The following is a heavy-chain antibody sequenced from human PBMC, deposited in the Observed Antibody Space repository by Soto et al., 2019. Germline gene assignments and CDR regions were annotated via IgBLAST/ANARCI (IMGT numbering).Heavy chain of an antibody. CDR3: ARKLRRVRGVIIDNNWFDP. V-gene: IGHV4-59*01. CDR2: IYYSGST. CDR1: GGSISSYY. D-gene: IGHD3-10*01. Sequence: QVQLQESGPGLVKPSETLSLTCTVSGGSISSYYWSWIRQPPGKGLEWIGYIYYSGSTNYNPSLKSRVTISVDTSKNPFSLKLSSVTAADTAVYDCARKLRRVRGVIIDNNWFDPWGQGTLVTVSS. J-gene: IGHJ5*02.